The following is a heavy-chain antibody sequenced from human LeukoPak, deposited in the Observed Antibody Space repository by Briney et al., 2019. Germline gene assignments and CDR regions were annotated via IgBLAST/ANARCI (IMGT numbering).Heavy chain of an antibody. CDR2: IYSGGST. J-gene: IGHJ3*02. V-gene: IGHV3-53*01. CDR3: ARGGAPGAFDI. CDR1: GFTFSSYS. D-gene: IGHD1-14*01. Sequence: GGSLRLSCAASGFTFSSYSMSWVRQAPGKGLEWVSVIYSGGSTYYADSVKGRFTISRDNSKNTLYLQMNSLRAEDTAVYYCARGGAPGAFDIWGQGTMVTVSS.